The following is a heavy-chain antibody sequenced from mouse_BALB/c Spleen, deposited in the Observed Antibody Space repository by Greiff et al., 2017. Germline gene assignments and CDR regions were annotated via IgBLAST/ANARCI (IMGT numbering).Heavy chain of an antibody. CDR2: ISTYYGDA. D-gene: IGHD2-14*01. CDR1: GYTFTDYA. Sequence: VQLQQSGAELVRPGVSVKISCKGSGYTFTDYAMHWVKQSHAKSLEWIGVISTYYGDASYNQKFKGKATMTVDKSSSTAYMELARLTSEDSAIYYCARHYYRYDEAIDYWGQGTSVTVSS. V-gene: IGHV1S137*01. CDR3: ARHYYRYDEAIDY. J-gene: IGHJ4*01.